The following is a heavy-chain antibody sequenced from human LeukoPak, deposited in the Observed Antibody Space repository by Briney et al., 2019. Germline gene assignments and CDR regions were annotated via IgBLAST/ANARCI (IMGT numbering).Heavy chain of an antibody. CDR1: GGSISSYY. V-gene: IGHV4-4*09. J-gene: IGHJ4*02. Sequence: SETLSLTCTVSGGSISSYYWSWIRQPPGKGLEWIGYIYTSGSTNYHPSLKTRVTISVDTSNNQFSLKLSSVTAADTAVYYCARHNYDSSGYYYLYYFDYWGQGTLVAVSS. D-gene: IGHD3-22*01. CDR2: IYTSGST. CDR3: ARHNYDSSGYYYLYYFDY.